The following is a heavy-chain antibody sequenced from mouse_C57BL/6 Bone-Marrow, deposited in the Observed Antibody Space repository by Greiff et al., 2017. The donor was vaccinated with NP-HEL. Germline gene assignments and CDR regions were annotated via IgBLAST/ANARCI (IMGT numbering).Heavy chain of an antibody. J-gene: IGHJ2*01. CDR2: IHPSDSDT. V-gene: IGHV1-74*01. D-gene: IGHD1-1*01. Sequence: QVQLKQPGAELVKPGASVKVSCKASGYTFTSYWMHWVKQRPGQGLEWIGRIHPSDSDTNYNQKFKGKATLSVDKSSSTAYMQLSSLTSEDSAVYYCASRSSTVVYFDCWGQGTTLTVSS. CDR3: ASRSSTVVYFDC. CDR1: GYTFTSYW.